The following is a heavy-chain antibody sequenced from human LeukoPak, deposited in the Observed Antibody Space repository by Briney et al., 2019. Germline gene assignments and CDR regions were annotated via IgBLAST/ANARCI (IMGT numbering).Heavy chain of an antibody. J-gene: IGHJ5*02. CDR1: GFTFSSYS. D-gene: IGHD3-3*01. CDR2: ISSSSSYI. V-gene: IGHV3-21*01. CDR3: ARDTEEWLSMKDNNWFDP. Sequence: GGSLRLSCAASGFTFSSYSMNWVRQAPGKGLEWVSSISSSSSYIYYADSVKGRFTISRDNAKNSLYLQMNSLRAEDTAVYYCARDTEEWLSMKDNNWFDPWGQGTLVTVSS.